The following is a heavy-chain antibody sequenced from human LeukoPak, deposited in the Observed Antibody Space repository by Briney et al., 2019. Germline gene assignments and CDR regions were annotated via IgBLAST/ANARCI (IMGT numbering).Heavy chain of an antibody. V-gene: IGHV3-64D*06. CDR2: ISRNGGST. J-gene: IGHJ3*02. CDR3: VPLDLQIHGSGSPKGGKAAFDI. CDR1: GFTFSNYA. D-gene: IGHD3-10*01. Sequence: PGGSLRLSCSASGFTFSNYAMHWVRQAPRKGLEYVSAISRNGGSTYYADSVKGRFTISRDNSKNTLYLQMTSLRAEDTAVYYCVPLDLQIHGSGSPKGGKAAFDIWGQGTMVTVSS.